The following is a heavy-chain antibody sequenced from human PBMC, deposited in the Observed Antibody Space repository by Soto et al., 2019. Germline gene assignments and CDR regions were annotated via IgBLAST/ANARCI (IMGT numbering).Heavy chain of an antibody. CDR2: IWSDGSNK. V-gene: IGHV3-33*08. CDR1: GFPFSSYG. J-gene: IGHJ4*02. Sequence: GGSLRLSCAASGFPFSSYGGHWVRQDPGTGLEWVAVIWSDGSNKYYAASLKGRCTISRYNSKNTLYLQMNSLRAEDTAVYYCARDSSSLDTSMVGEYYFDYWGQGTLVTVSS. CDR3: ARDSSSLDTSMVGEYYFDY. D-gene: IGHD5-18*01.